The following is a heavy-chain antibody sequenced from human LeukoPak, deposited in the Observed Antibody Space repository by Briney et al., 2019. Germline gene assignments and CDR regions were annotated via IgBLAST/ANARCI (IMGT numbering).Heavy chain of an antibody. J-gene: IGHJ4*02. Sequence: SETLSLTCAVYGGSFSGYYWSWIRQPPGKGLEWIGEINHSGSTNYNPSLKSRVTISVDTSKNQFSLKLTSVTAADTAVYYCARGVCSGGSCYSEWNYWGQGILVTVSS. CDR2: INHSGST. V-gene: IGHV4-34*01. D-gene: IGHD2-15*01. CDR1: GGSFSGYY. CDR3: ARGVCSGGSCYSEWNY.